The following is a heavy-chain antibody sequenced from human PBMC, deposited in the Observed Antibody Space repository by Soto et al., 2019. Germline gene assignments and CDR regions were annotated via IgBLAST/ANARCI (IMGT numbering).Heavy chain of an antibody. CDR2: IRSKANSYAT. J-gene: IGHJ3*02. CDR1: GFTFSGSA. CDR3: TRQGQTVTSAFDI. D-gene: IGHD4-4*01. V-gene: IGHV3-73*01. Sequence: GGSLRLSCAASGFTFSGSAMHWVRQASGKGLEWVGRIRSKANSYATAYAASVKGRFTISRDDSKNTAYLQMNSLKTEDTAVYYCTRQGQTVTSAFDIWGQGTMVTVSS.